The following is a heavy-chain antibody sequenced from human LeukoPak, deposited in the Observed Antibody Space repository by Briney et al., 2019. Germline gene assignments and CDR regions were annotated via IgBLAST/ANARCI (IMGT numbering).Heavy chain of an antibody. CDR1: GGSINSYY. D-gene: IGHD2-15*01. CDR3: ARHPGSRYFDY. J-gene: IGHJ4*02. CDR2: IYTSGST. V-gene: IGHV4-4*09. Sequence: SETLSLTCTVSGGSINSYYWSWIRQPPGKGLEWIGYIYTSGSTNYNPSLKSRVTISVDTSKNQFSLKLSSVTAADTAVYYCARHPGSRYFDYWGQGTLVTDSS.